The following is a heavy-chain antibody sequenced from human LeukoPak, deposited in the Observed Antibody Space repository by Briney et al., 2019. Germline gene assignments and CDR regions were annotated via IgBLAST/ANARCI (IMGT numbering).Heavy chain of an antibody. CDR3: ARENYYGSGSPLLGYYYYYMDV. D-gene: IGHD3-10*01. V-gene: IGHV4-4*07. J-gene: IGHJ6*03. CDR2: IYTSGST. Sequence: SETLSLTCTVSGGSISSYYWSWIRQPAGKGLEWIGRIYTSGSTNYNPSLKSRATMSVDTSKNQFSLKLSSVTAADTAVYYCARENYYGSGSPLLGYYYYYMDVWGKGTTVTVSS. CDR1: GGSISSYY.